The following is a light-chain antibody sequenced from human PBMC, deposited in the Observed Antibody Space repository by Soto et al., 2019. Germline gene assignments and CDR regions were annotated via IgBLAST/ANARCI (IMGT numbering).Light chain of an antibody. CDR2: EGS. Sequence: QSALTQPASVSGSPGQSITISCTGTSSDLGSYNFVSWYQQHPGKAPKLMIYEGSKRPSGVSNRFSGSKSGNTASLTISGLQAEDESDYCCCSYAGSGNGVFGGGTKLTVL. CDR1: SSDLGSYNF. V-gene: IGLV2-23*01. J-gene: IGLJ3*02. CDR3: CSYAGSGNGV.